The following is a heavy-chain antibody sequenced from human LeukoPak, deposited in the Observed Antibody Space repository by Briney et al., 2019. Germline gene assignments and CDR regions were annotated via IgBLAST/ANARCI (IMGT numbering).Heavy chain of an antibody. Sequence: SETLSLTCTVSGGSISSYYWSWIRQPPGKGLEWIGYIYYSGSTNYNPSLKSRVTISVDTSKNQFSLKLSSVTAADTAVYYCARHLQRGYSCGVLFDYWGQGTLVTVSS. CDR2: IYYSGST. V-gene: IGHV4-59*08. J-gene: IGHJ4*02. CDR1: GGSISSYY. CDR3: ARHLQRGYSCGVLFDY. D-gene: IGHD5-18*01.